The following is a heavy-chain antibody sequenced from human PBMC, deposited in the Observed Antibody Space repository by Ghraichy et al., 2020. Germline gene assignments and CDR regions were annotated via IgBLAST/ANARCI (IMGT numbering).Heavy chain of an antibody. J-gene: IGHJ3*02. V-gene: IGHV3-48*02. CDR1: GFTFSSYS. D-gene: IGHD3-22*01. Sequence: GGSLRLSCAASGFTFSSYSMNWVRQAPGKGLEWVSYISSSSSTIYYADSVKGRFTISRDNAKNSLYLQMNSLRDEDTAVYYCARQGYYYDSSGYYEDAFDIWGQGTMVTVSS. CDR2: ISSSSSTI. CDR3: ARQGYYYDSSGYYEDAFDI.